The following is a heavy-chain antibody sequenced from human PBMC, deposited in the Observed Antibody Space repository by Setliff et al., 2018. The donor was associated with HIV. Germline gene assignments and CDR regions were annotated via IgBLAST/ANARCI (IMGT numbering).Heavy chain of an antibody. Sequence: PSETLSLTCTVSGGSIGGYYWSWIRQPPGTGLEWLGCIYSGGSTNYNPSLESRDTISLDTSKNQFSLRLTSVTAADTAVYYCARVRSYGSAYDAFDVWGPGTMVTVSS. CDR2: IYSGGST. J-gene: IGHJ3*01. CDR1: GGSIGGYY. V-gene: IGHV4-4*08. CDR3: ARVRSYGSAYDAFDV. D-gene: IGHD3-10*01.